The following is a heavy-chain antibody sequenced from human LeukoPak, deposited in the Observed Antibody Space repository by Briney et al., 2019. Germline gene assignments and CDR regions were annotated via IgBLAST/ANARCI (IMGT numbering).Heavy chain of an antibody. CDR3: VQWGDYDVLTGYYVPDY. V-gene: IGHV4-34*01. CDR2: INHSGST. Sequence: SETLSLTCAVYGGSFSGYYWSWIRQPPGKGLEWIGEINHSGSTNYNPSLKSRVTISVDTSKNQFSLKLSSVTAADTAVYYCVQWGDYDVLTGYYVPDYWGQGSLVTVS. CDR1: GGSFSGYY. D-gene: IGHD3-9*01. J-gene: IGHJ4*02.